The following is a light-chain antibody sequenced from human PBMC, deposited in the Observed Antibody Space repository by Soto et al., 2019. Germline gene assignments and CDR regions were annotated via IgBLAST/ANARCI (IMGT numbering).Light chain of an antibody. J-gene: IGKJ4*01. CDR2: AAS. CDR3: QHSHTAPVT. CDR1: QSVSSH. V-gene: IGKV1-39*01. Sequence: DIQMTQSPSSLSASVGDRVTITCRASQSVSSHLNWYQQKPGKAPKLLIYAASSLQSGVPSRFSGSGSGTDFTLTISSLQPEDFATYSCQHSHTAPVTFGGGTKVDI.